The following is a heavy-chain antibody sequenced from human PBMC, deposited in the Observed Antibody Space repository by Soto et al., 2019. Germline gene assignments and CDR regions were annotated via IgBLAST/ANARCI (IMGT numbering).Heavy chain of an antibody. V-gene: IGHV3-23*03. CDR2: IYSGGST. J-gene: IGHJ4*02. CDR3: AKDFLIVVAGTYFDY. Sequence: PGGSLRLSCAASGFTFSSYSMNWVRQAPGKGLEWVSVIYSGGSTYYADSVKGRFTISRDNSKNTLYLQMNSLRAEDTAVYYCAKDFLIVVAGTYFDYWGQGTLVTVSS. CDR1: GFTFSSYS. D-gene: IGHD6-19*01.